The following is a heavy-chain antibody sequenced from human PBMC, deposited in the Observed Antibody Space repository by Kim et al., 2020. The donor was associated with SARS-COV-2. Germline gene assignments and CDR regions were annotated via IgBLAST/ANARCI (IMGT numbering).Heavy chain of an antibody. CDR2: INHSGST. CDR1: GGSFSGYY. V-gene: IGHV4-34*01. J-gene: IGHJ4*02. D-gene: IGHD3-22*01. Sequence: SETLSLTCAVYGGSFSGYYWSWIRQPPGKGLEWIGEINHSGSTNYNPSLKSRVTISVDTSKNQFSLKLSSVTAADTAVYYCATPGGYDSSGYAAPFDYWGQGTLVTVSS. CDR3: ATPGGYDSSGYAAPFDY.